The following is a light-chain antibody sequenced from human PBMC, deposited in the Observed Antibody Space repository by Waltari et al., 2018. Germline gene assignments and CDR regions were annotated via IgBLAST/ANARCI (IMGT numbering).Light chain of an antibody. CDR3: AAWDDSLSGRV. V-gene: IGLV1-47*01. CDR1: RSNIGSNY. Sequence: QSVLTQPPSASGTPGRRVTISCSGSRSNIGSNYVYWYQQLPGTAPKLLIYRNNQRPSGVPYRFSGSKSGTSASLAISGLRSEDEADYYCAAWDDSLSGRVFGGGTKVTVL. J-gene: IGLJ3*02. CDR2: RNN.